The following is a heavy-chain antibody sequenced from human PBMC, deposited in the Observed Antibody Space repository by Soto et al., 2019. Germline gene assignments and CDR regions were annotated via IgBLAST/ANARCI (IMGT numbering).Heavy chain of an antibody. V-gene: IGHV1-18*01. CDR1: GYTFTSYA. CDR2: ISAYNGNT. Sequence: ASVKVSCKASGYTFTSYAMHWVRQAPGQGLEWMGWISAYNGNTNYAQKLQGRVTMTTDTSTSTAYMELRSLRSDDTAVYYCARDHWGSSGWYWFDPWGQRTLVTVSS. CDR3: ARDHWGSSGWYWFDP. D-gene: IGHD6-19*01. J-gene: IGHJ5*02.